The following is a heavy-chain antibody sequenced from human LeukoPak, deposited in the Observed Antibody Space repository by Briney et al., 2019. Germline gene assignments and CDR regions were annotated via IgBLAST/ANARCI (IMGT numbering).Heavy chain of an antibody. CDR1: GFTFDDYG. CDR2: INWNGGST. V-gene: IGHV3-20*04. CDR3: ARVPRPGGYYYYYGMDV. J-gene: IGHJ6*02. Sequence: PGGSLRLSCAASGFTFDDYGMSWVRQAPGKGLEWVSGINWNGGSTCYADSVKGRFTISRDNAKNSLYLQMNSLRAEDTALYYCARVPRPGGYYYYYGMDVWGQGTTVTVSS. D-gene: IGHD2-8*02.